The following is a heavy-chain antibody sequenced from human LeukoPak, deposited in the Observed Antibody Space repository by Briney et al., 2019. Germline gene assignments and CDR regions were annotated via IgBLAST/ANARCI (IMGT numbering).Heavy chain of an antibody. CDR1: GFTFSSKTYW. CDR2: INYDGTST. J-gene: IGHJ5*02. Sequence: PGGSLRLSCAASGFTFSSKTYWMHWVRQAPGKGLVWVSRINYDGTSTNYADSVKGRFTISRDNARDTLYLHMNGLRAEDTAVYYCAREGGYCSSTSCWKWFDPWGQGTPVTVSS. CDR3: AREGGYCSSTSCWKWFDP. D-gene: IGHD2-2*01. V-gene: IGHV3-74*01.